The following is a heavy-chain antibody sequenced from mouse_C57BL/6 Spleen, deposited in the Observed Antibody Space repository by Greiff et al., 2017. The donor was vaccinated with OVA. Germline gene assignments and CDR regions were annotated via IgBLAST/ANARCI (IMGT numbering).Heavy chain of an antibody. V-gene: IGHV1-15*01. CDR2: IDPETGGT. J-gene: IGHJ1*03. CDR3: TGITTVVDWYFDV. CDR1: GYTFTDYE. Sequence: VKLQESGAELVRPGASVTLSCKASGYTFTDYEMHWVKQTPVHGLEWIGAIDPETGGTAYNQKFKGKAILTADKSSSTAYMELRSLTSEDSAVYYCTGITTVVDWYFDVWGTGTTVTVSS. D-gene: IGHD1-1*01.